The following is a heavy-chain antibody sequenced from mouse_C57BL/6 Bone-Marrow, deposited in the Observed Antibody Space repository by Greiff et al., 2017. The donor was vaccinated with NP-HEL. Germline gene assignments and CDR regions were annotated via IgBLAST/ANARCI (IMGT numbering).Heavy chain of an antibody. CDR1: GYSITSGYY. D-gene: IGHD1-1*01. Sequence: EVQLQESGPGLVKPSQSLSLTCSVTGYSITSGYYWNWIRQFPGNKLEWMGYISYDGSNNYNPSLKNRISITRDTSKNQFFLKLNSVTTEDTATYYCARGTYYGSSLRYWGQGTTLTVSS. J-gene: IGHJ2*01. CDR3: ARGTYYGSSLRY. CDR2: ISYDGSN. V-gene: IGHV3-6*01.